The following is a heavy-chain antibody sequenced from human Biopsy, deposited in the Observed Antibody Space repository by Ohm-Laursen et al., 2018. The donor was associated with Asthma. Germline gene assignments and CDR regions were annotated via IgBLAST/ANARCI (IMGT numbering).Heavy chain of an antibody. J-gene: IGHJ4*02. Sequence: SDTLSLTCSVSGGSVSSGSYYWSWIRQPPGKGLAWVSYISYSGSTDYNPSLKSRVTIFIDTSKNQFFLKLSCVTAADMAVYYCARRITIFGVVAYFDYWGQGTLVTVSS. CDR1: GGSVSSGSYY. CDR2: ISYSGST. D-gene: IGHD3-3*01. V-gene: IGHV4-61*01. CDR3: ARRITIFGVVAYFDY.